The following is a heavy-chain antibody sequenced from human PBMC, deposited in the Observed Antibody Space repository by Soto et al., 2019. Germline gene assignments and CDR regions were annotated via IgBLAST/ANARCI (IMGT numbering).Heavy chain of an antibody. CDR3: ARGIVVPAAMLVYYYYGKDV. Sequence: GGSLRLSCAASGFTFSSYWMHWVRQAPGKGLVWVSRINSDGSSTSYADSVKGRFTISRDNAKNTLYLQMNSLRAEDTAVYYCARGIVVPAAMLVYYYYGKDVWGQGTTVTVSS. J-gene: IGHJ6*02. CDR1: GFTFSSYW. V-gene: IGHV3-74*01. CDR2: INSDGSST. D-gene: IGHD2-2*01.